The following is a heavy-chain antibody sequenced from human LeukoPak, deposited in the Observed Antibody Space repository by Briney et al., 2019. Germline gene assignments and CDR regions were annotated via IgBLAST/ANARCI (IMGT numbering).Heavy chain of an antibody. V-gene: IGHV4-59*12. Sequence: PSETLSLTCTVSGGSISSYYWSWIRQPPGKGLEWIGYIYYSGSTNYNPSLKSRVTISVDTSKNQFSLKLSSVTAADTAMYYCARGYSDYPYFFDSWGRGALVTVSS. J-gene: IGHJ4*02. D-gene: IGHD5-12*01. CDR2: IYYSGST. CDR1: GGSISSYY. CDR3: ARGYSDYPYFFDS.